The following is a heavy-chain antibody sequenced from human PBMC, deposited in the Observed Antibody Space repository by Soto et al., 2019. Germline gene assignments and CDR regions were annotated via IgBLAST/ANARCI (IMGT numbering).Heavy chain of an antibody. D-gene: IGHD2-2*01. Sequence: QVQLVQSGAEVKKPGASVKVSCKASGYTFTSYGISWVRQAPGQGLEWMGWISAYTGNTNYAQKLQGRVTMTTDTTTSTAYMELRSLRSDDTAVYYCAKLGYCSSTNSFWRILGSCAFDIWGQGTMVTVSS. J-gene: IGHJ3*02. CDR3: AKLGYCSSTNSFWRILGSCAFDI. V-gene: IGHV1-18*01. CDR1: GYTFTSYG. CDR2: ISAYTGNT.